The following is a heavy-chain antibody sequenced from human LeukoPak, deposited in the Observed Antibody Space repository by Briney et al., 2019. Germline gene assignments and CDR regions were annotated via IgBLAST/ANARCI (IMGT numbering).Heavy chain of an antibody. CDR1: GGSISSGGYY. CDR2: IYYSGST. D-gene: IGHD3-22*01. V-gene: IGHV4-31*03. J-gene: IGHJ4*02. CDR3: AREEYYYDSSGYFD. Sequence: SQTLSLTCTVSGGSISSGGYYWSWIRQHPGKGLEWIGYIYYSGSTYYNPSLKSRVTISVDTSKNQFSLKLSSVTAADTAVYYCAREEYYYDSSGYFDWGQGTLVTVSS.